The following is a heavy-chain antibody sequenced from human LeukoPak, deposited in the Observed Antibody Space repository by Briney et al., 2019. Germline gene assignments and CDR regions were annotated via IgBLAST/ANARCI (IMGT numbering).Heavy chain of an antibody. V-gene: IGHV1-69*05. J-gene: IGHJ3*02. CDR2: IIPIFGTA. CDR1: GGTFSSYA. CDR3: ARGTDYSNRHRRRFASDI. D-gene: IGHD4-11*01. Sequence: SVKVSCKASGGTFSSYAISWVRQAPGQGLEWMGGIIPIFGTANYAQKFQGRVTITTDESTSTAYMELSSLRSEDTAVYYCARGTDYSNRHRRRFASDIWGQGTMVTVSS.